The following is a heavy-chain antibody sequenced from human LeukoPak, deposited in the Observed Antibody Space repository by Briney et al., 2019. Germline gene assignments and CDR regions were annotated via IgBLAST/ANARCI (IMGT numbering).Heavy chain of an antibody. D-gene: IGHD5-24*01. CDR1: GGTFSSYA. J-gene: IGHJ5*02. CDR3: ASENGYNYRWFDP. CDR2: IIPIFGTA. V-gene: IGHV1-69*05. Sequence: SVKVSCKASGGTFSSYAISWVRQAPGQGLEWMGGIIPIFGTANYAQKFQGRVTITTDESTSTAYMELSSLRSEDTAVYYCASENGYNYRWFDPWGQGTLVTVSS.